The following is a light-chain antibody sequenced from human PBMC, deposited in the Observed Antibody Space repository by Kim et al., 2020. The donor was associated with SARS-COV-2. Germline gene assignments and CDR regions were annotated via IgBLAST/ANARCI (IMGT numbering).Light chain of an antibody. Sequence: DIQMTQSPGSVSASVGDRVTITCRASQGISSWLAWYQHKPGKAPKLLIYGASSLQSGVPSRFSGSGSGTDFTLTISRLQPEDFATYYCQQANSLPLTFGGGTKVDIK. CDR3: QQANSLPLT. CDR2: GAS. J-gene: IGKJ4*01. CDR1: QGISSW. V-gene: IGKV1-12*01.